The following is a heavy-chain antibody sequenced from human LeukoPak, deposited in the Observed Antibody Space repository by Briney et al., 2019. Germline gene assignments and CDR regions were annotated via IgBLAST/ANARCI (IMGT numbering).Heavy chain of an antibody. Sequence: GGSLRLSCAASGFTFSSYAMSWVRQAPGKGLEWVSAISGSGGSTYYADSVKGRFTISRDNSKNTLYLQMNSLKTEDTALYYCTSKEWFHFDNWGQGSLVTVSS. CDR2: ISGSGGST. CDR3: TSKEWFHFDN. J-gene: IGHJ4*02. V-gene: IGHV3-23*01. CDR1: GFTFSSYA. D-gene: IGHD3-3*01.